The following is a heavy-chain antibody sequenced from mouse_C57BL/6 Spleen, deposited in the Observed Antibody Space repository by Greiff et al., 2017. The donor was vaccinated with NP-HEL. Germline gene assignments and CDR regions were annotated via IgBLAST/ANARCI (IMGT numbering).Heavy chain of an antibody. D-gene: IGHD1-1*01. Sequence: VQLQQSGTVLARPGASVKMSCKTSGYTFTSYWMHWVKQRPGQGLEWIGAIYPGNSDTSYNQKFKGKAKLTAVTSASTAYMELSSLTNEDSAVYYGTRGIITTVVEPFAYWGQGTLVTVSA. V-gene: IGHV1-5*01. CDR2: IYPGNSDT. CDR3: TRGIITTVVEPFAY. CDR1: GYTFTSYW. J-gene: IGHJ3*01.